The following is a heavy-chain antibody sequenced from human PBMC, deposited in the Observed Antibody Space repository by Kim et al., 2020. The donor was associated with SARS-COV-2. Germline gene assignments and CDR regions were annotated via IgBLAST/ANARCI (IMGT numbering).Heavy chain of an antibody. D-gene: IGHD6-13*01. CDR1: GFTFSSYG. V-gene: IGHV3-33*01. CDR3: ARSHSSSYYFVY. J-gene: IGHJ4*02. Sequence: GGSLRLSCAASGFTFSSYGMHWVRQAPGKGLEWVAGIWYDGSNKYYADSVKGRFTISRDNSKNTLYLQMNSLRAEDTAVYYCARSHSSSYYFVYWGQGTLVTVVS. CDR2: IWYDGSNK.